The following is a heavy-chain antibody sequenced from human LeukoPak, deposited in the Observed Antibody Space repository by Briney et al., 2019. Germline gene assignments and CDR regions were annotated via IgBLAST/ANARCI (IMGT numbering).Heavy chain of an antibody. V-gene: IGHV3-74*01. Sequence: PGGSLRLSCAASGFTFSSYWMHWVRQAPGKELVWVSRINSDGGSTSYADSVKGRFTISRDNAKNTLYLQMNSLSAEDTAVYYCASGGYCSSTSCYGPYYYYYYYMDVWGKGTTVTVSS. CDR2: INSDGGST. CDR1: GFTFSSYW. J-gene: IGHJ6*03. CDR3: ASGGYCSSTSCYGPYYYYYYYMDV. D-gene: IGHD2-2*03.